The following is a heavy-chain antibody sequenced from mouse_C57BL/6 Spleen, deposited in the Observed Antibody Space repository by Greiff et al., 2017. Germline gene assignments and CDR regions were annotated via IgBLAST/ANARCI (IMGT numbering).Heavy chain of an antibody. Sequence: EVQLVESGGCLVKPGGSLKLSCAASGFTFSDYGMHWVRQAPEKGLEWVAYISSGSSTYFYADTVKGRFTISRDNAKNTLFLQMTSLRSEDTAMYYCARVDGSSWFAYWGQGTLVTVSA. CDR2: ISSGSSTY. J-gene: IGHJ3*01. CDR3: ARVDGSSWFAY. D-gene: IGHD1-1*01. CDR1: GFTFSDYG. V-gene: IGHV5-17*01.